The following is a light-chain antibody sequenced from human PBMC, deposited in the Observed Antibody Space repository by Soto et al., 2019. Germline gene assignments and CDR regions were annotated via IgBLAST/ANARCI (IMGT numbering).Light chain of an antibody. V-gene: IGLV4-60*02. CDR3: ETWETNTHV. J-gene: IGLJ1*01. Sequence: QLVLTQSSSASASLGSSVKLTCTLSSGHSSYIIAWHQQQPGKAPRYLMKLEGSGSYNKGSGVPDRFSGSSSGADRYLTISNLQFEDEADYYCETWETNTHVFGTGTKVTVL. CDR1: SGHSSYI. CDR2: LEGSGSY.